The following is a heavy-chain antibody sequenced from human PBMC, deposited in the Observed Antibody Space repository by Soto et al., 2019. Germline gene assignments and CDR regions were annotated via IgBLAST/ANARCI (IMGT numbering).Heavy chain of an antibody. CDR3: ARELGYCSSASCYTLFAYNWFDP. Sequence: SVKVSCRASGGTFSSYAITWVRQAPGRGLEWMGGIIPSFGTANYAQKFQGRVTITADKSTNTAYMEMSSLRPEDTAVYYCARELGYCSSASCYTLFAYNWFDPWGQGTLVTVSS. D-gene: IGHD2-2*02. CDR2: IIPSFGTA. CDR1: GGTFSSYA. J-gene: IGHJ5*02. V-gene: IGHV1-69*06.